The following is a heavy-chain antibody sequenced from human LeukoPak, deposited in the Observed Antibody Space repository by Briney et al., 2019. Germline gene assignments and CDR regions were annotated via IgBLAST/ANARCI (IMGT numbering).Heavy chain of an antibody. CDR3: KVEFELLTGVDYYYGMDV. Sequence: GGSLRLSCAASGFTFSSYSMNWVRQAPWKGLEWVSYISSSSSTIYYADSVKGRFTISRDNAKNSLYLQMNSLRAEDTVVYYCKVEFELLTGVDYYYGMDVWGQGTTVTVSS. D-gene: IGHD3-10*01. J-gene: IGHJ6*02. CDR2: ISSSSSTI. CDR1: GFTFSSYS. V-gene: IGHV3-48*04.